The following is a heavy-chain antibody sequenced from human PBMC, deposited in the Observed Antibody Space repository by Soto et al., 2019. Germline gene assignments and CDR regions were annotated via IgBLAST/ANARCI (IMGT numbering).Heavy chain of an antibody. CDR3: ARGAGVGATTGDAFDI. D-gene: IGHD1-26*01. J-gene: IGHJ3*02. V-gene: IGHV3-13*01. CDR2: IGTAGDT. CDR1: GFTFSSYD. Sequence: PGGSLRLSCAASGFTFSSYDMHWVRQATGKGLEWVSAIGTAGDTYYPGSVKGRFTISRENAKNSLYLQMNSLRAGDTAVYYCARGAGVGATTGDAFDIWGQGTMVTVSS.